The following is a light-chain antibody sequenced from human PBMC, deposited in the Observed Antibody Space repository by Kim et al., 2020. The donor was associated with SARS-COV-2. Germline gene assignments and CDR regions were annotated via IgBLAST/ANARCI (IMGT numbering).Light chain of an antibody. CDR1: QSISIL. Sequence: ASVGDRVTITCRVSQSISILLALYQQKPGIVPKLLIYKASRLVSGFPSKISGSGSGTEFTLTISRLQPDDFATYYCQQYTGYPRTFGGGSKVDFK. CDR3: QQYTGYPRT. V-gene: IGKV1-5*03. CDR2: KAS. J-gene: IGKJ4*01.